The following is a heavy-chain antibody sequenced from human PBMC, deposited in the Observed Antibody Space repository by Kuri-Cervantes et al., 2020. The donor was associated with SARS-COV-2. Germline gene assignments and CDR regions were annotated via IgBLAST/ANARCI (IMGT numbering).Heavy chain of an antibody. V-gene: IGHV4-61*08. Sequence: GSLRLSCTVSGGSISSGGYYWSWIRQPPGKGLEWIGYIYYSGSTNYNPSLKSRVTISVDTSKNQFSLKLSSVTAADTAVYYCARAIAAAAPFDYWGQGTLVTVSS. CDR3: ARAIAAAAPFDY. D-gene: IGHD6-13*01. CDR2: IYYSGST. J-gene: IGHJ4*02. CDR1: GGSISSGGYY.